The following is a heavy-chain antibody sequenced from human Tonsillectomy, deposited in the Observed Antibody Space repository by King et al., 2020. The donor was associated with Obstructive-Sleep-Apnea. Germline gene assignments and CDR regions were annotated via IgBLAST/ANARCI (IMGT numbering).Heavy chain of an antibody. CDR2: ISIKPSGGTT. CDR3: TRGVIVVVPAAFIPYY. Sequence: VQLVESGGGLGQPWRSLRLSCTVSGFSFGDYAMSWFRHAPGKGREWGGLISIKPSGGTTEKSASVKGRFTISRHDCISIAFLQMNCLKNEDTAVYYCTRGVIVVVPAAFIPYYWGQGTLVTVSS. D-gene: IGHD2-2*01. CDR1: GFSFGDYA. V-gene: IGHV3-49*03. J-gene: IGHJ4*02.